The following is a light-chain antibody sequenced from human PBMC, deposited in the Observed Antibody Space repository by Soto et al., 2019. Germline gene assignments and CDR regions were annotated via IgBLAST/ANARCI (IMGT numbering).Light chain of an antibody. CDR1: QSVRSS. J-gene: IGKJ1*01. CDR2: DAS. V-gene: IGKV3-15*01. Sequence: IVITWSPGTLSVAPCGTGTVFARASQSVRSSLAWYQQKPGQAPRLFIYDASTRATGIPARFSGSGSGTEFTLTISSLQSEDFAVYYCQQYNSWPETFGQGTKVDIK. CDR3: QQYNSWPET.